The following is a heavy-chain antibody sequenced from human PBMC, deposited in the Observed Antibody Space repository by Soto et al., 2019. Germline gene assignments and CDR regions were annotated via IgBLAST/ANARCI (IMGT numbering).Heavy chain of an antibody. J-gene: IGHJ5*02. CDR1: GFTLTSYS. CDR2: ISSSGSYI. V-gene: IGHV3-21*01. D-gene: IGHD3-3*01. CDR3: ARDLEMADPTYNWIDP. Sequence: GGSPRLSCAASGFTLTSYSMNWVRQAPGKGLEWVASISSSGSYIYYADSVKGRFSVSRDNAKNSLYLQMNSLSAEDTAVYYCARDLEMADPTYNWIDPWGQGTLVTVSS.